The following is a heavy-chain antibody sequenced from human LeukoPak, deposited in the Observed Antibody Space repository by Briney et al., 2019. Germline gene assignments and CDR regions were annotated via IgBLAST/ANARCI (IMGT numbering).Heavy chain of an antibody. CDR2: IYYSGST. V-gene: IGHV4-59*08. Sequence: RSETLSLTCTVSGGSISSYYWSWIRQPPGKGLEWIGYIYYSGSTNYNPSLKSRVTISVDTSKNQFSLKLSSVTAADTAMYYCARHTRPLTYYDILTGYPPYYGMDVWGQGTTVNVSS. D-gene: IGHD3-9*01. CDR3: ARHTRPLTYYDILTGYPPYYGMDV. CDR1: GGSISSYY. J-gene: IGHJ6*02.